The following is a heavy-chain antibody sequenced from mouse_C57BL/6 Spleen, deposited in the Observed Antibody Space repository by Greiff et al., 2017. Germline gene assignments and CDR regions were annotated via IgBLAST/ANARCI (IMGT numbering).Heavy chain of an antibody. CDR3: ARKSNSVGWFAY. D-gene: IGHD2-5*01. Sequence: QVQLQQPGAELVRPGSSVKLSCKASGYTFTSYWMDWVKQRPGQGLEWIGNIYPSDSETPYNQKFKDKATLTIDKSSSTTYMQLSSLTSEDSAVYYCARKSNSVGWFAYWGQGTLVTVSA. CDR2: IYPSDSET. J-gene: IGHJ3*01. V-gene: IGHV1-61*01. CDR1: GYTFTSYW.